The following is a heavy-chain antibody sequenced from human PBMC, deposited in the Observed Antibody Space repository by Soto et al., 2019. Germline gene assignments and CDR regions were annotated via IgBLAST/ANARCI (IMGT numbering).Heavy chain of an antibody. J-gene: IGHJ5*02. Sequence: SETLSLTCAVYGGSFIGYYWSWIRQPPGKGLEWIGEINHSGSTNYNPSLKSRVTISVDTSKNQFSLKLSSVTAADTAVYYCARGGVGATDYWFDPWGQGTLVTVSS. D-gene: IGHD1-26*01. CDR2: INHSGST. V-gene: IGHV4-34*01. CDR1: GGSFIGYY. CDR3: ARGGVGATDYWFDP.